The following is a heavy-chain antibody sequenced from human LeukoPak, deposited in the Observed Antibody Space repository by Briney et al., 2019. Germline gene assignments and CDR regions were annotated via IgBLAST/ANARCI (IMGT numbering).Heavy chain of an antibody. CDR2: IYYSGST. J-gene: IGHJ3*02. Sequence: SETLSLTCTVSGVSISSGGYYWSWIRQHPGKGLEWIGYIYYSGSTYYNPSLKSRVTISVDTSKNQFSLKLSSVTAADTAVYCCARTPATVDAFDIWGQGTMVTVSS. D-gene: IGHD1-26*01. CDR3: ARTPATVDAFDI. V-gene: IGHV4-31*03. CDR1: GVSISSGGYY.